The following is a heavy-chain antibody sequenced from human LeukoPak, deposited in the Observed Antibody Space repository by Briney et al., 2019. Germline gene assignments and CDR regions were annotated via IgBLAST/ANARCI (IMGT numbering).Heavy chain of an antibody. D-gene: IGHD6-13*01. CDR2: IYYSGST. CDR1: GGSISSSSYY. Sequence: PSETLSLTCTVSGGSISSSSYYWGWIRQPPGKGLEWIGSIYYSGSTYYNPSLKSRVTIPVDTSKNQSSLKLSSVTAADTAVYYCASEVSAAGGSWFDPWGQGTLVTVSS. J-gene: IGHJ5*02. V-gene: IGHV4-39*01. CDR3: ASEVSAAGGSWFDP.